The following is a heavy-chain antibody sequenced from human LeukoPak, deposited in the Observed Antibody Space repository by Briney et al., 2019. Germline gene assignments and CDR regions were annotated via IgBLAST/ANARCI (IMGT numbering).Heavy chain of an antibody. D-gene: IGHD6-19*01. J-gene: IGHJ5*02. CDR3: AREGSGSGWYNDNWFDP. Sequence: PSQTLSLTCTVSGGSISSYYWSWIRQPPGKGLEWIGYINYSGSTNYNPSLKSRVTITVDTSKNQFSLKLSSVTAADTAVYYCAREGSGSGWYNDNWFDPWGQGTLVTVSS. V-gene: IGHV4-59*01. CDR1: GGSISSYY. CDR2: INYSGST.